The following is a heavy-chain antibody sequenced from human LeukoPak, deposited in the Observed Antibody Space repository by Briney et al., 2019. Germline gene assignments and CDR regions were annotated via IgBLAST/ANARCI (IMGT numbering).Heavy chain of an antibody. CDR2: IWYDGSNK. CDR3: ARGRLGSYYPYYFDY. D-gene: IGHD1-26*01. CDR1: GFTFSSYG. J-gene: IGHJ4*02. V-gene: IGHV3-33*01. Sequence: GGSLRLSCAASGFTFSSYGMHWVRQAPGKGLEWVAVIWYDGSNKYYADSVKGRFTISRDNSKNTLYLQMNSLRAEDTAVYYCARGRLGSYYPYYFDYWGQGTLVTVSS.